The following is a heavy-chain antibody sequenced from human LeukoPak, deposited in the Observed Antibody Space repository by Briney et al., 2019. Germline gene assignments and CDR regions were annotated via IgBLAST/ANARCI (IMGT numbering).Heavy chain of an antibody. CDR3: AKGIKCSSLSCDAFGP. J-gene: IGHJ5*02. CDR1: GDSISSGYY. Sequence: PSETLSLTCTVSGDSISSGYYWGWIRPSPGKGLEWIGSIYHTGSTNYNPSLHRRVTMSVDTSKSQFSLSLRSVTAADTAVYYCAKGIKCSSLSCDAFGPWGQGTPVTVSS. D-gene: IGHD2-2*01. CDR2: IYHTGST. V-gene: IGHV4-38-2*02.